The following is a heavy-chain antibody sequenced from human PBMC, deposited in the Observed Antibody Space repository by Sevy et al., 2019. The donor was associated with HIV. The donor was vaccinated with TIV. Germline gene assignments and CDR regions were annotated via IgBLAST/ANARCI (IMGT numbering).Heavy chain of an antibody. CDR2: ISSTGSTL. Sequence: GGSLRLSCAASGFMFSSYDMNWVRQAPGKGLEWVSYISSTGSTLNYANSVRGGFTISRDNAKNSVFLQMNSLRAEDTAFYYCARDLPPSATTVAHFDYWGQGSLVTVSS. CDR1: GFMFSSYD. V-gene: IGHV3-48*03. J-gene: IGHJ4*02. D-gene: IGHD4-17*01. CDR3: ARDLPPSATTVAHFDY.